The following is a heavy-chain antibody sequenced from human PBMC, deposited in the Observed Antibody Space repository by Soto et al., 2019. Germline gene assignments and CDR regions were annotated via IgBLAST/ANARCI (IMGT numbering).Heavy chain of an antibody. J-gene: IGHJ4*02. CDR3: AKRPLTAAGFDY. Sequence: EVQLLESGGGLVQPGGSLRLSCAASGFTFSNYAMTWVRQAPGKGLEWVSVITGSGGGTYFVDSVKGRFTISRDNSKNTVYLQMNSLRVEDTAVYYCAKRPLTAAGFDYWGQGSLVTVSS. D-gene: IGHD6-13*01. CDR2: ITGSGGGT. CDR1: GFTFSNYA. V-gene: IGHV3-23*01.